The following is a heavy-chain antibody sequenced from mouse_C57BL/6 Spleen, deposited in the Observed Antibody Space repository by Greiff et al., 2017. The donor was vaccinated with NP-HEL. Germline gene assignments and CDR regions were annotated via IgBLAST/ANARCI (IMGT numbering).Heavy chain of an antibody. D-gene: IGHD2-14*01. Sequence: VQLKESGAELVRPGASVTLSCKASGYTFTDYEMHWVKQTPVHGLEWIGAIDPETGGTAYNQKFQGKAILTADKSSSTAYMELRSLTSEDSAVYYCTNRRGFDYWGQGTTLTVSS. J-gene: IGHJ2*01. V-gene: IGHV1-15*01. CDR2: IDPETGGT. CDR1: GYTFTDYE. CDR3: TNRRGFDY.